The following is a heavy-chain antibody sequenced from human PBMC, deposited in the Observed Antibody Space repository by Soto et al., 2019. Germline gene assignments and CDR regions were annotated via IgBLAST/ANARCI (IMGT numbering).Heavy chain of an antibody. CDR2: ISGSGGST. CDR1: GFTFSNYA. CDR3: AKDTKWLANYGMDV. Sequence: GGSLRLSCAASGFTFSNYAMTWVRQAPGKGLKWVSAISGSGGSTYYADSVKGRFTISRDNSKNTLYLQMNSLRAEDTAVYYCAKDTKWLANYGMDVWGQGTTVTVSS. D-gene: IGHD6-19*01. J-gene: IGHJ6*02. V-gene: IGHV3-23*01.